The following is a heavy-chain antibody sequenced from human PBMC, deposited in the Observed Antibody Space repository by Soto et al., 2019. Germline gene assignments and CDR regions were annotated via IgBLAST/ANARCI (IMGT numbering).Heavy chain of an antibody. D-gene: IGHD1-1*01. CDR3: ARRDGYNWKYFDY. J-gene: IGHJ4*02. Sequence: SETLSLTCTVSGGSVSSGSYYWSWIRQPPGKGLEWIGYIYYSGSTNYNPSLKSRVTISVDTSKNQFSLKLSSVTAADTAVYYCARRDGYNWKYFDYWGQGTLVTVSS. V-gene: IGHV4-61*01. CDR2: IYYSGST. CDR1: GGSVSSGSYY.